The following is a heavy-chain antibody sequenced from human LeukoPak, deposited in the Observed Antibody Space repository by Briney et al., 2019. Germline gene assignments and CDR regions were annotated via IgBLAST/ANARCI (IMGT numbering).Heavy chain of an antibody. J-gene: IGHJ4*02. CDR1: GLTFSTCW. D-gene: IGHD2-21*01. CDR3: AKSLVVVNDPPDY. Sequence: GGSLRLSCAASGLTFSTCWMTWVRQAPGKGLEWVANIKQDGSERYYVDSVKGRFTISRDNAKSSLYLQMNSLRAEDTAVYYCAKSLVVVNDPPDYWGQGTLVTVSS. CDR2: IKQDGSER. V-gene: IGHV3-7*01.